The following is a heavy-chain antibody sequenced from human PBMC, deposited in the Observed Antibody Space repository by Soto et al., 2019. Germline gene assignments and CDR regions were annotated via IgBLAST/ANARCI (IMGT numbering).Heavy chain of an antibody. D-gene: IGHD2-15*01. Sequence: PGGSLRLSCETSGFSFSVYDMHWVRQAPGKGLEWVAVIWYDASKQFYAASVEGRFTISRDNSKAILYLQMNSLRAEDTAVYYCAAWAEGATEVHWGQGTLVTVSS. CDR3: AAWAEGATEVH. V-gene: IGHV3-33*01. CDR2: IWYDASKQ. J-gene: IGHJ4*02. CDR1: GFSFSVYD.